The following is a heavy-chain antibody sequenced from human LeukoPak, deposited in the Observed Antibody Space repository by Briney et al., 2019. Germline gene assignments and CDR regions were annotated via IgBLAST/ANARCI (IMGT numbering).Heavy chain of an antibody. Sequence: ASVKVSCKASGYTFTSYDINWVRQATGQGLEWMGWMNPNSGNTGYAQKFQGRVTMTRNTSISTAYMELSCLRSEDTAVYYCARGRITFGGVIVIQYFDYWGQGTLVTVSS. CDR3: ARGRITFGGVIVIQYFDY. CDR1: GYTFTSYD. V-gene: IGHV1-8*01. CDR2: MNPNSGNT. D-gene: IGHD3-16*02. J-gene: IGHJ4*02.